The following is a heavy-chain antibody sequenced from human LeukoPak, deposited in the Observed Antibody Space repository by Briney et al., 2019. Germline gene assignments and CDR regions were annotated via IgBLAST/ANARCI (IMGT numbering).Heavy chain of an antibody. Sequence: PSETLSLTCAVYGGSFSGYYWSWIRQPPGKGLEWIGEINHSGSTNYNPSLKSRVTISVDTSKNQFSLKLSSVTAADTAVCYCARGPSLYSSSSRLDYWGQGTLVTVSS. D-gene: IGHD6-6*01. J-gene: IGHJ4*02. CDR3: ARGPSLYSSSSRLDY. CDR1: GGSFSGYY. V-gene: IGHV4-34*01. CDR2: INHSGST.